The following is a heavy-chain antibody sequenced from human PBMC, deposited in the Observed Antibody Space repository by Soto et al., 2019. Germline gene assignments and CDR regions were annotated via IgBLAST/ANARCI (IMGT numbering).Heavy chain of an antibody. V-gene: IGHV3-23*01. Sequence: EVQLLESGGGWVQPGGSLRLSCAASRFTFSNYAMNWVRQAPGKGLEWVSVISDSGGTSYYADSVKGRFTISRDNSKNTLYLQMNSLRAEDAAIYYCAKEVVNAFDIWGQGTMVTVSS. CDR2: ISDSGGTS. J-gene: IGHJ3*02. CDR1: RFTFSNYA. CDR3: AKEVVNAFDI. D-gene: IGHD3-22*01.